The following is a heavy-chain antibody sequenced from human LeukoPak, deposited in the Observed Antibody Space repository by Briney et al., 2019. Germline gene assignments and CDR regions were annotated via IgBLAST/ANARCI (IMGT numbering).Heavy chain of an antibody. CDR2: INHSGST. D-gene: IGHD3-22*01. CDR3: ARWVRARATARVGSRPTYYYDSRGYYFDY. Sequence: PSETLSLTCAVYGGSFSGYYWSWIRQPPGKGLEWIGEINHSGSTNYNPSLKSRVTISVDTSKNQFSLKLSSVTAADTAVYYCARWVRARATARVGSRPTYYYDSRGYYFDYWGQGTLVTVSS. J-gene: IGHJ4*02. V-gene: IGHV4-34*01. CDR1: GGSFSGYY.